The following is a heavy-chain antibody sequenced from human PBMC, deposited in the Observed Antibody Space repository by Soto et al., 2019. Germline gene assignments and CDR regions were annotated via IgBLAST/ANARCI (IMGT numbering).Heavy chain of an antibody. CDR2: ITSSGDRA. V-gene: IGHV3-48*03. CDR1: GFTFSYYE. J-gene: IGHJ4*02. Sequence: PGGSLRLSCVASGFTFSYYEMNWVRQAPGKGLGWISYITSSGDRAQYADSVKGRFTISRDNTKNLLHLQMTSLSAEDTGFYYCARDIFDNWGQGTLVTVSS. CDR3: ARDIFDN.